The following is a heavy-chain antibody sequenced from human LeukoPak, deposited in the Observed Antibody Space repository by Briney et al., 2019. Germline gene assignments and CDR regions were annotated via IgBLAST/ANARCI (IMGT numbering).Heavy chain of an antibody. J-gene: IGHJ4*02. CDR1: GFTFTGYY. Sequence: ASMKVSCKASGFTFTGYYIHWVRQAPGQGLEWMGYINPHSGDTNSPQKFQGRVTMTTDTSISAAYMELSSLISDDTAMYYCVREGNELLSKNFDYWGQGTLVTVSS. V-gene: IGHV1-2*02. D-gene: IGHD2-21*02. CDR3: VREGNELLSKNFDY. CDR2: INPHSGDT.